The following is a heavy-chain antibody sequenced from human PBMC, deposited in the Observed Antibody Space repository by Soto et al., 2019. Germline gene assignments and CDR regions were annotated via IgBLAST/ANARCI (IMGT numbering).Heavy chain of an antibody. CDR1: GGSISSYY. J-gene: IGHJ4*02. CDR3: ARGGGSPDY. V-gene: IGHV4-59*08. CDR2: IYYSGST. Sequence: QVQLQESGPGLVKPSETLSLTCTVSGGSISSYYWSWIRQPPGKGLEWIGYIYYSGSTNYNPSLKRPVPMSVDTSKNQFALKLRSVAAADTAVYSCARGGGSPDYWGQGTLVTVCS. D-gene: IGHD1-26*01.